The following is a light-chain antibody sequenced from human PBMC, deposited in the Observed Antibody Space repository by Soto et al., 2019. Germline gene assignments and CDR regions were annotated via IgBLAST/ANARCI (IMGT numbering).Light chain of an antibody. CDR2: DVS. CDR3: SSYVSCSNCVI. J-gene: IGLJ2*01. V-gene: IGLV2-8*01. Sequence: QSALTQPPSASGSPGQSVTISCTGTSKDIGAYNFVSWHQQHPGKAPKLIIYDVSNRPSGVSDRFTGSKSGNTASLTVSGLQAEDEGDYFCSSYVSCSNCVIFGGATKLTVL. CDR1: SKDIGAYNF.